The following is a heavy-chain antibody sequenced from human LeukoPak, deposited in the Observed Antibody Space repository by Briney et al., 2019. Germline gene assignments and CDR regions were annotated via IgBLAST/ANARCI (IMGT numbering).Heavy chain of an antibody. J-gene: IGHJ4*02. CDR2: IYPRDGST. CDR3: ATDRYCSGGSCYFSPQDY. D-gene: IGHD2-15*01. CDR1: GYTFTSNY. V-gene: IGHV1-46*01. Sequence: ASVKVSCKASGYTFTSNYIHWVRQAPGQGLEWMGMIYPRDGSTSYAQKFQGRVTMTEDTSTDTAYMELSSLRSEDTAVYYCATDRYCSGGSCYFSPQDYWGQGTLVTVSS.